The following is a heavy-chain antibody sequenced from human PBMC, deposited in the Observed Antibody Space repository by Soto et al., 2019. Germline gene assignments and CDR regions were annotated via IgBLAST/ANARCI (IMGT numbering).Heavy chain of an antibody. CDR3: ARGHIAAAGSEGDHYYYFGMDV. V-gene: IGHV1-69*12. D-gene: IGHD6-13*01. CDR2: IIPMFGTA. CDR1: GGTFSSYA. Sequence: QVQLVQSGAEVKKPGSSVKVSCKASGGTFSSYAISWVRQAPGQGLEWMGGIIPMFGTANYAEKFQGRVTITADESTSTAYMELSSVRSEDTAVYYCARGHIAAAGSEGDHYYYFGMDVWGQGTTVTVSS. J-gene: IGHJ6*02.